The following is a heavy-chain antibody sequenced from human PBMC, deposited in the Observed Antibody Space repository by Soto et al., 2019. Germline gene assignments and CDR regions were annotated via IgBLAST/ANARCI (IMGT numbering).Heavy chain of an antibody. J-gene: IGHJ3*02. D-gene: IGHD4-17*01. CDR1: KFTFSNYA. Sequence: GGSLRLSCAASKFTFSNYAMSWVRQAPGKGLEWVSSISGNGGVTYYADSLKGRFPISRDNSKNTLHLQMSSLRAEDTAVYYCAKGYGFYARGAFDIWRQGTMVTVSS. V-gene: IGHV3-23*01. CDR3: AKGYGFYARGAFDI. CDR2: ISGNGGVT.